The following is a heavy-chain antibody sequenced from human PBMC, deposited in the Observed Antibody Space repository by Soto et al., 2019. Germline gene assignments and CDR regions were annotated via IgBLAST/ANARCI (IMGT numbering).Heavy chain of an antibody. V-gene: IGHV3-33*01. CDR3: AREEDCSSASCYRGHFDY. Sequence: QAGGSLRLSCATSGFTFSTYAMHWVRQAPGKGLEWVAAIWYDGSNKYYADSVKGRFTISRDNSKNTLYLQMNSLRAGDTAVYYCAREEDCSSASCYRGHFDYWGQGTLVTVSS. CDR2: IWYDGSNK. D-gene: IGHD2-2*01. J-gene: IGHJ4*02. CDR1: GFTFSTYA.